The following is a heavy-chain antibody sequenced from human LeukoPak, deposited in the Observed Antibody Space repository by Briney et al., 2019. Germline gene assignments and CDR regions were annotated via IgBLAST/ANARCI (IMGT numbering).Heavy chain of an antibody. J-gene: IGHJ5*02. CDR1: GYTFTSYA. CDR3: ARVALAGSNNWFDP. V-gene: IGHV7-4-1*02. D-gene: IGHD1-26*01. Sequence: ASVKVSCKASGYTFTSYAMNWVRQAPGQGLEWMGWINTNTGNPTYAQGFTGRFVFSLDTSVSTAYLQISSLKAEDTAVCYCARVALAGSNNWFDPWGQGTLVTVSS. CDR2: INTNTGNP.